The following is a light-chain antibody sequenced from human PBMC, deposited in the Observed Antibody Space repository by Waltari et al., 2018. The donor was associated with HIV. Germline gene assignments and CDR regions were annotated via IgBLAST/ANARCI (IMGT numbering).Light chain of an antibody. CDR1: NIGSIS. Sequence: SYVLTQPPSVSVAPGQTARIACGGNNIGSISVHWYQQKTGQAPVLVVDNDDDRPSGIPERFPGSNSGNTATLTISRVEAGDEADYYCQVWDNSRDHLVFGGGTKLTVL. J-gene: IGLJ2*01. V-gene: IGLV3-21*02. CDR3: QVWDNSRDHLV. CDR2: NDD.